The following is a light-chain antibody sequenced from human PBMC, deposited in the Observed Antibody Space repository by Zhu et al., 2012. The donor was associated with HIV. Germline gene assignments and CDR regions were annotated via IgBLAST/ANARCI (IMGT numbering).Light chain of an antibody. CDR1: QSVSSN. Sequence: EIVLTQSPGTLSLSPGEKATLSCRASQSVSSNYLAWYQHKPGQAPRLLIYAASSRTAGIPDRFSGSGSGTEYSLTISSMQSEDFAIYYCQQYNNWLLSFGGGTKVEIK. CDR2: AAS. J-gene: IGKJ4*01. CDR3: QQYNNWLLS. V-gene: IGKV3D-15*01.